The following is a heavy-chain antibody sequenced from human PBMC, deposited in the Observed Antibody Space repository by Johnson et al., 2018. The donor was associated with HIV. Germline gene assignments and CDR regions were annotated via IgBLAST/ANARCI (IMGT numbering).Heavy chain of an antibody. V-gene: IGHV3-23*04. J-gene: IGHJ3*01. D-gene: IGHD6-13*01. CDR2: ISGSGGNT. CDR1: GFNLSVRV. CDR3: SRPWGASSSPDSFDL. Sequence: VHLVESGGCSVQPRGSLRLSCAASGFNLSVRVMSWVRQGPGKGLEWVSGISGSGGNTYYPDSVKGRFTISRDNSKNTLYLQMNSLRAEDTAVYYCSRPWGASSSPDSFDLWGQGTMVTVYS.